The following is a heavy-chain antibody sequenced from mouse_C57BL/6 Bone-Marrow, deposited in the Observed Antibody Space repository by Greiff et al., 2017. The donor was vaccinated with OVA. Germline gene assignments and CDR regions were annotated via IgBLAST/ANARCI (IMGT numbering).Heavy chain of an antibody. CDR1: GFTFSSYG. Sequence: EVMLVESGGDLVKPGGSLKLSCAASGFTFSSYGMSWVRQTPDKRLEWVATISSGGSYTYYPDSVKGRFTISRDNAKNTLYLQMSSLKSEDTAMYYCARQSWGYPLYCYFDVWGTGTTVTVSS. CDR2: ISSGGSYT. V-gene: IGHV5-6*01. CDR3: ARQSWGYPLYCYFDV. D-gene: IGHD2-2*01. J-gene: IGHJ1*03.